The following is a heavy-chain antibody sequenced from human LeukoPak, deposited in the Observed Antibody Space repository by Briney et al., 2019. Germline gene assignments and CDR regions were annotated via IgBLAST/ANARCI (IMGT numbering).Heavy chain of an antibody. CDR1: GYTFTGYY. CDR3: ATRKSGSYSNWLDP. J-gene: IGHJ5*02. Sequence: ASVKVSCKASGYTFTGYYMHWVRQAPGQGLEWMGWINPNSGNTGYAQKFQGRVTMTRNTSISTAYMELSSLRSDDTAVYYCATRKSGSYSNWLDPWGQGILVTVSS. D-gene: IGHD1-26*01. V-gene: IGHV1-8*02. CDR2: INPNSGNT.